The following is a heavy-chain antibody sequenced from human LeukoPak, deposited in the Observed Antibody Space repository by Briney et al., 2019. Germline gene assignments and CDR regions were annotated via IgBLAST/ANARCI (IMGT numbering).Heavy chain of an antibody. D-gene: IGHD6-13*01. CDR1: GFTFTSSA. CDR3: ARDSEYSSSWTPGH. J-gene: IGHJ4*02. CDR2: IVVGSGNT. Sequence: ASVKVSCKASGFTFTSSAMQWVRQARGQRLEWIGWIVVGSGNTNYAQKFQGRVTMTRDMSTSTVYMELSSLRSEDTAVYYCARDSEYSSSWTPGHWGQGTLVTVSS. V-gene: IGHV1-58*02.